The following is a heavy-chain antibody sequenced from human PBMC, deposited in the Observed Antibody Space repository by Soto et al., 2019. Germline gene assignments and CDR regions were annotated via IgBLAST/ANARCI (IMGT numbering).Heavy chain of an antibody. Sequence: GGSLRLSCAASGFTFSDYYMSWIRQAPGKGLEWVSYISSSGSTIYYADSVKGRFTISRDNAKNSLYLQMNSLRAEDTAVYYCARGGHCSSTSCWNENTYYYYMDVWGKGTTVTVSS. CDR2: ISSSGSTI. CDR1: GFTFSDYY. CDR3: ARGGHCSSTSCWNENTYYYYMDV. V-gene: IGHV3-11*01. D-gene: IGHD2-2*01. J-gene: IGHJ6*03.